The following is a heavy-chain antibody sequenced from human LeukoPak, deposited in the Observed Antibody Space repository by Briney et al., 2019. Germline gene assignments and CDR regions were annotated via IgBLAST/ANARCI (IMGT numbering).Heavy chain of an antibody. CDR2: VYTSGST. J-gene: IGHJ4*02. CDR1: VGSISSGSYY. V-gene: IGHV4-61*02. D-gene: IGHD1-26*01. CDR3: ARDRSGWELIFDY. Sequence: PSQTLSLTCTVSVGSISSGSYYWSWIRQPAGKGLEWIGRVYTSGSTNYNPSLKSRVTISVDTSKNQFSLKLSSVTAADTAVYYCARDRSGWELIFDYWGQGTLVTVSS.